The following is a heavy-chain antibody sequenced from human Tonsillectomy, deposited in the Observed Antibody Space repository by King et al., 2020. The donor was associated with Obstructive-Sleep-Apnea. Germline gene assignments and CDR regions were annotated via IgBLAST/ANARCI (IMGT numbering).Heavy chain of an antibody. J-gene: IGHJ6*02. CDR1: GFTFSSYS. CDR3: APSGDYYYYGMDV. Sequence: VQLVESGGGLVQPGGSLRLSCAASGFTFSSYSMNWVRQAPGKGLEWVSYISSSSSTIYYADSVKGRFTISRENAKNSLYLQMNSLRAEDTAVYYCAPSGDYYYYGMDVWGQGTTVTVSS. D-gene: IGHD1-26*01. V-gene: IGHV3-48*04. CDR2: ISSSSSTI.